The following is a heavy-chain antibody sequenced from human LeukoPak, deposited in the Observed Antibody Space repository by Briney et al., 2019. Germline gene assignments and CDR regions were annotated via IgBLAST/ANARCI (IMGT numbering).Heavy chain of an antibody. J-gene: IGHJ4*02. CDR2: IFYSGST. CDR3: ARDRKADYYFDY. V-gene: IGHV4-39*07. Sequence: SETLSLTCTVSSGSISTSNYYWGWVRQPPGKALEWIGNIFYSGSTYYSPSLKSRVIISLDTSRNQFSLKLSSVTAADTAVYYCARDRKADYYFDYWGQGTLVTVSS. CDR1: SGSISTSNYY. D-gene: IGHD3/OR15-3a*01.